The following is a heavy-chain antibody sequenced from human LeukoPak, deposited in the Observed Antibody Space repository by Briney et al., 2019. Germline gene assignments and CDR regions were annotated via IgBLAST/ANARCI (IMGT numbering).Heavy chain of an antibody. Sequence: GGSLRLSCAASGFTFSTFHMHWVRQASGKGLEWVGRITTKANSYATAYAASVKGRFTVSRDDSKNTAYLQMSSLKTEDTAVYYCTTYTSGHYWGQGTLVTVSS. CDR3: TTYTSGHY. CDR1: GFTFSTFH. CDR2: ITTKANSYAT. D-gene: IGHD6-19*01. V-gene: IGHV3-73*01. J-gene: IGHJ4*02.